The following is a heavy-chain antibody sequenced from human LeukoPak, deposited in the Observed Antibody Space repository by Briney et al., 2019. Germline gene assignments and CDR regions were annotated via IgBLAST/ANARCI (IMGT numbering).Heavy chain of an antibody. CDR1: GGSISSYY. CDR2: IYYSGST. V-gene: IGHV4-59*01. Sequence: PSETLSLTCTVSGGSISSYYWSWIRQPPGKGLEWIGYIYYSGSTNYNPSLKSRVTISVDTSKNQFSLKLSSVTAADTAVYYCVRGPYRPFDYWGQGTLVTVSS. J-gene: IGHJ4*02. D-gene: IGHD3-16*01. CDR3: VRGPYRPFDY.